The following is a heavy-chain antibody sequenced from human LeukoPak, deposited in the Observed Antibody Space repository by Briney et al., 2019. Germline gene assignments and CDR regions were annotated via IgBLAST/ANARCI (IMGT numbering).Heavy chain of an antibody. CDR2: IYYSGST. CDR3: ARQFGGWFDP. D-gene: IGHD3-16*01. V-gene: IGHV4-39*01. Sequence: PSETLSLTCTVSGGSISSSSYYWGWIRQPPGKGLEWIGSIYYSGSTYYNPSLRSRVAISVDTSKNQFSLKLSSATAADTAVYYCARQFGGWFDPWGQGTLVAVSS. CDR1: GGSISSSSYY. J-gene: IGHJ5*02.